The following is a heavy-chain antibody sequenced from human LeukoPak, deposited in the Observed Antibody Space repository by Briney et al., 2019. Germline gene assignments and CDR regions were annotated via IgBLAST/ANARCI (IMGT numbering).Heavy chain of an antibody. V-gene: IGHV3-48*03. CDR3: AKAGRSDSSGYYLYYFDY. D-gene: IGHD3-22*01. J-gene: IGHJ4*02. Sequence: GGSLRLSCAASGFTFSSYEMNWVRQAPGKGLEWVSYISSSGSTIYYADSVKGRFTISRDNSKNTLYLQMNSLRAEDTAVYYCAKAGRSDSSGYYLYYFDYWGQGTLVTVSS. CDR2: ISSSGSTI. CDR1: GFTFSSYE.